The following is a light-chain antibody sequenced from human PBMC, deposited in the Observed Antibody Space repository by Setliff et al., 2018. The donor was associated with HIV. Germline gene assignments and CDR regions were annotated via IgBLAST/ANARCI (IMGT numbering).Light chain of an antibody. CDR3: QQYYTFLT. Sequence: DIVMTQSPDSLAVSLGERATINCKSSQSLLYTSNNKNYLAWYQQNPGQPSKLLIYWASTRESGVPDRFLGSGSGTDFSLTITSLQAEDVAVYYGQQYYTFLTCGAGTKVDIK. V-gene: IGKV4-1*01. CDR1: QSLLYTSNNKNY. J-gene: IGKJ4*01. CDR2: WAS.